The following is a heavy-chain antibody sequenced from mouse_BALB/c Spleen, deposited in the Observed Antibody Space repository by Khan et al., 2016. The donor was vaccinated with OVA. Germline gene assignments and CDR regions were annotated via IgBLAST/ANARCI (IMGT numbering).Heavy chain of an antibody. V-gene: IGHV1S29*02. CDR1: GYTFTDYN. D-gene: IGHD6-1*01. CDR2: SNPSNGGS. CDR3: ARSETSSAAWFEY. J-gene: IGHJ3*01. Sequence: VRLQQSGPELVRPGASVKISCKASGYTFTDYNIHWVKQSHGMSLEWIGYSNPSNGGSCYNQKFKSKATLTVDKTSTTAFMELRSPTSEDSAVYYCARSETSSAAWFEYWGQGTLVTVSA.